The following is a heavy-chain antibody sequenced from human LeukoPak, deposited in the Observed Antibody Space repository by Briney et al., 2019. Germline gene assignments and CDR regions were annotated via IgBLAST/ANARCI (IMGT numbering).Heavy chain of an antibody. CDR3: ARLAAAGTTGFDY. Sequence: PGGSLRLSXAASGFTFSSYSMNWVRQAPGKGLEWVSSISSSSSYIYYADSVKGRFTISRDNAKNSLYLQMNSLRAEDTAVYYCARLAAAGTTGFDYWGQGTLVTVSS. D-gene: IGHD6-13*01. V-gene: IGHV3-21*01. CDR2: ISSSSSYI. J-gene: IGHJ4*02. CDR1: GFTFSSYS.